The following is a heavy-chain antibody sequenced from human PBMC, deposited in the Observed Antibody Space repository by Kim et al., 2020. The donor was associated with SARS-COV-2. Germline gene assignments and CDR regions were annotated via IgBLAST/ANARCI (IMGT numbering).Heavy chain of an antibody. V-gene: IGHV3-64D*09. CDR3: VRESGGCFDY. Sequence: GGSLRLSCSASGFIFSSYSMHWVRQAPGKGLEYVSAISADGRNTFDTDSVRGRFTISRDNSKNTLYLQMSSLRPDDTAVYYCVRESGGCFDYWGQGALVTVSS. J-gene: IGHJ4*02. CDR2: ISADGRNT. CDR1: GFIFSSYS. D-gene: IGHD3-16*01.